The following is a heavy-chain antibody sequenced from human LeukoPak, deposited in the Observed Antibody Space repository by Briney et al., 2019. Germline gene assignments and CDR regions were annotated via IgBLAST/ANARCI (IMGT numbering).Heavy chain of an antibody. D-gene: IGHD2-15*01. CDR2: INPNSGDT. CDR3: AGEYCSGGSCRQGFDY. J-gene: IGHJ4*02. Sequence: ASVKVSCKASGYTFTDYYMHWVRHAPGQGLEWMGCINPNSGDTNHAQNFQGRVPLTRDTSISTAYMELSSLRSDDSAVYYCAGEYCSGGSCRQGFDYWGQGTLVTVSS. V-gene: IGHV1-2*02. CDR1: GYTFTDYY.